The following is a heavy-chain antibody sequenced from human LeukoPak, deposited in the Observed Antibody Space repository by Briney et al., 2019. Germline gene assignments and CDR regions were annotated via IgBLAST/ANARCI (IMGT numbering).Heavy chain of an antibody. CDR1: VFNHRSYA. Sequence: GGSVSLSRSACVFNHRSYAMTWVRQAAARGLEWVSAMAGIGADTYCADSVRGGFSMSGDNSKNILYLQVNNLRGEDTAGYYCANIAAAGTGGSFEYWGQGSLVTVSS. V-gene: IGHV3-23*01. CDR3: ANIAAAGTGGSFEY. D-gene: IGHD6-13*01. CDR2: MAGIGADT. J-gene: IGHJ4*02.